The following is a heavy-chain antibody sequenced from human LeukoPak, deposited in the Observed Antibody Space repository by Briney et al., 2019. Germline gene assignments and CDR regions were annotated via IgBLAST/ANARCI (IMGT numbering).Heavy chain of an antibody. CDR2: IYPGDSDT. J-gene: IGHJ4*02. Sequence: GESLKISCKGSGYSFTSYWIGWVRQMPGKGLEWMGIIYPGDSDTRYSPSFQGQVTLSADKSIGTAYMQWSSLKASDTAMYYCARRYSDSQIDYWGQGTLVTVSS. CDR1: GYSFTSYW. CDR3: ARRYSDSQIDY. D-gene: IGHD4-11*01. V-gene: IGHV5-51*01.